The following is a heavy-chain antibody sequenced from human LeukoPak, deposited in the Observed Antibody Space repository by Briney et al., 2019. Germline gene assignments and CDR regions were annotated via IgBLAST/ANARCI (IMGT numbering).Heavy chain of an antibody. J-gene: IGHJ4*02. CDR2: ISGSGGST. V-gene: IGHV3-23*01. D-gene: IGHD1-26*01. Sequence: GGSLRLSCAASGFTFNSYAMSWVRQAPGKGLEWVSAISGSGGSTYYSDSVKGRFTISRDTSKNTVYLQMNSLRVEDTAVYYCAKDRVVGTTRDFDYWGQGTLVTVSS. CDR3: AKDRVVGTTRDFDY. CDR1: GFTFNSYA.